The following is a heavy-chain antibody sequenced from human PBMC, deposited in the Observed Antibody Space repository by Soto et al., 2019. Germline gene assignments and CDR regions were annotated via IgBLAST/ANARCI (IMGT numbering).Heavy chain of an antibody. Sequence: QVQLVESGGGVVQPGRSLRLSCAASGFSVNNYGMHRVRQAPGKGLEWVAVIWYDGSNKYYADSVKGRFTISRDNSKNTLYLQMNTLRAEDTAVYYCAREINGAFDIWGQGTMVTVSS. CDR1: GFSVNNYG. J-gene: IGHJ3*02. CDR2: IWYDGSNK. CDR3: AREINGAFDI. V-gene: IGHV3-33*01.